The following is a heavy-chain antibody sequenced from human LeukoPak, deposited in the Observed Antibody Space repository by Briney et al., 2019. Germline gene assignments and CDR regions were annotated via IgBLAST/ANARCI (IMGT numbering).Heavy chain of an antibody. CDR3: ARAESPSTYCSSTSCYYFDY. J-gene: IGHJ4*02. CDR2: IIPIFGTA. CDR1: GGTFSSYA. V-gene: IGHV1-69*13. D-gene: IGHD2-2*01. Sequence: SVKVSCKASGGTFSSYAISWVRQAPGQGLEWMGGIIPIFGTANYAQKFQGIVTITADESTSTAYMELSSLRSEDTAVYYCARAESPSTYCSSTSCYYFDYWGQGTLVTVSS.